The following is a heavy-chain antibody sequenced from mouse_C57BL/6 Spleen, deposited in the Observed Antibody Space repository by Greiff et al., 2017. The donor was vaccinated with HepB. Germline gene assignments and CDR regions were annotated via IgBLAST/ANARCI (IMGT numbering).Heavy chain of an antibody. CDR1: GYTFTDYE. Sequence: QVQLQQSGAELVRPGASVTLSCKASGYTFTDYEMHWVKQTPVHGLEWIGAIDPETGGTAYNQKFKGKAILTADKSSSTAYMELRSLTSEDSAVYYWTRSLPGRYFDYWGQGTTLTVSS. D-gene: IGHD5-5*01. CDR2: IDPETGGT. J-gene: IGHJ2*01. V-gene: IGHV1-15*01. CDR3: TRSLPGRYFDY.